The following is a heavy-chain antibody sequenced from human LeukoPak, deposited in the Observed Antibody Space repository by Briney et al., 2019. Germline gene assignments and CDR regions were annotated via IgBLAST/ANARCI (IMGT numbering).Heavy chain of an antibody. CDR3: AKRRLRMIVVANDNYYFDY. D-gene: IGHD3-22*01. V-gene: IGHV3-23*01. Sequence: PGGSLRLSCAASGFTFSSYAMSWVRQAPGKGLEWVSAISGSGGSTYYADSVKGRFTISRDNSKNTLYLQMNSLRAEDTAVYYCAKRRLRMIVVANDNYYFDYWGQGTLVTVSS. CDR1: GFTFSSYA. J-gene: IGHJ4*02. CDR2: ISGSGGST.